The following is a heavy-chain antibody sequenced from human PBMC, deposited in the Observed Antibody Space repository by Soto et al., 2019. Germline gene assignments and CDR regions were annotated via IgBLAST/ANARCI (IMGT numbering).Heavy chain of an antibody. CDR1: GGSTSSGGYS. D-gene: IGHD6-19*01. V-gene: IGHV4-30-2*01. CDR3: ARGGLLPGY. J-gene: IGHJ4*02. Sequence: SETLSLTCAVSGGSTSSGGYSWSWLRQPPGKGLEWIGYISHSGSTYYNPSLKSRVTISVDTSKNQFSLRLSSVTAADTAVYYCARGGLLPGYWGQGTLVTVSS. CDR2: ISHSGST.